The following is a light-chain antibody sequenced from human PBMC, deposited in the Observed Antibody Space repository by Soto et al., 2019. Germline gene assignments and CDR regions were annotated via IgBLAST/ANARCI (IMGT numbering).Light chain of an antibody. Sequence: EIVLTQSPATLSLSPGERATLSCRASQSVSSYLAWYQQKPGQAPRLLIYDASNRATGIPARFSGSGSGTDFTLTISSLEPEDFAVYYCQQYQRYPPSFGGGTKLEIK. CDR3: QQYQRYPPS. V-gene: IGKV3-11*01. J-gene: IGKJ4*01. CDR1: QSVSSY. CDR2: DAS.